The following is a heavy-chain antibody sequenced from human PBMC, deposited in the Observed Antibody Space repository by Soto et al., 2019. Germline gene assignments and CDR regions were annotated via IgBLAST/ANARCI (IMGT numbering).Heavy chain of an antibody. CDR2: ISGSGGST. CDR3: AKDLTGATMSGFLFLGY. Sequence: GGSLRLSCAASGFTFSSYAMSWVRQAPGKGLEWVSAISGSGGSTYYADSVKGRFPISRDNSKNTLYLQMNSLRAEDTAVYYCAKDLTGATMSGFLFLGYWGQGTLVTVSS. V-gene: IGHV3-23*01. J-gene: IGHJ4*02. D-gene: IGHD1-26*01. CDR1: GFTFSSYA.